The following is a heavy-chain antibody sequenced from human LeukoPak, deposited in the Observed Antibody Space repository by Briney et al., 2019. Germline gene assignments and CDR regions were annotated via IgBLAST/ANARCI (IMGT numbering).Heavy chain of an antibody. V-gene: IGHV3-30-3*01. CDR1: GFTFSSYA. Sequence: GGSLRLSCAASGFTFSSYAMHWVRQAPDKGLEWVAVISYDGSNKYYADSVKGRFTISRDNSKNTLYLQMNSLRAEDTAVYYCARESTVAGFDYWGQGTLVTVSS. CDR2: ISYDGSNK. CDR3: ARESTVAGFDY. J-gene: IGHJ4*02. D-gene: IGHD6-19*01.